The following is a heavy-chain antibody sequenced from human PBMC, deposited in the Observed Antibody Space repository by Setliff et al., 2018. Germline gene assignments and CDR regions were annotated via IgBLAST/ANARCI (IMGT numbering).Heavy chain of an antibody. CDR1: GGSISSGNW. J-gene: IGHJ4*02. Sequence: PSETLSLTCAVSGGSISSGNWWSWVRQTPGKGLEWIGEINHSGKTNHKPSLKSRVTMSVDKSKNQFSLKLSSVTAADTAVYYCASYRQDVNYWGQGTLVTVSS. V-gene: IGHV4-4*02. D-gene: IGHD4-4*01. CDR2: INHSGKT. CDR3: ASYRQDVNY.